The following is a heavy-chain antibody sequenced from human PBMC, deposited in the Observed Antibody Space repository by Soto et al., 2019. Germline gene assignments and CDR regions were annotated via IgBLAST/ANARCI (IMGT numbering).Heavy chain of an antibody. CDR3: ARAEPVATYYFDY. J-gene: IGHJ4*02. V-gene: IGHV4-31*03. Sequence: QVQLQESGPGLVKPSQTLSLTCTVSGDSISSGGYHWTWIRQHPGKGLEWIGYIYDSGSTYYNPSLKIRVAISVDTSKNQFSLKLSSVTAADTGVYYCARAEPVATYYFDYWGKGALVTVSS. CDR1: GDSISSGGYH. CDR2: IYDSGST. D-gene: IGHD2-2*01.